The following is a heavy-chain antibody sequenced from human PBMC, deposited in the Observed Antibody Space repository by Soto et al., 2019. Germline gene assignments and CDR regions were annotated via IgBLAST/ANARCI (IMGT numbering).Heavy chain of an antibody. Sequence: GASVKVSCKASGYTFTGYYMHWVRQAPGQGLEWMGWINPNSGGTNYAQKFQGRVTMTRDTSISTAYMELSRLRSDDTAVYYCARDGYCSSTSCYFYWFDPWGQGTLVTVSS. CDR1: GYTFTGYY. V-gene: IGHV1-2*02. CDR2: INPNSGGT. J-gene: IGHJ5*02. CDR3: ARDGYCSSTSCYFYWFDP. D-gene: IGHD2-2*03.